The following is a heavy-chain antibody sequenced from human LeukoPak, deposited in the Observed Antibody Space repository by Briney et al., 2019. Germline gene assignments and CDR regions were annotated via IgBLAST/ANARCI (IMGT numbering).Heavy chain of an antibody. Sequence: PGGSLRLSCAASGFTFSSYSMNWVRQAPGKGLEWVSSISSSSSYIYYADSVKGRFTISRDNAKNSLYLQMNSLRAEDTAVYYCARDSLEWFYYGNIDYWGQGTLVTVSS. CDR1: GFTFSSYS. J-gene: IGHJ4*02. V-gene: IGHV3-21*01. D-gene: IGHD3-3*01. CDR2: ISSSSSYI. CDR3: ARDSLEWFYYGNIDY.